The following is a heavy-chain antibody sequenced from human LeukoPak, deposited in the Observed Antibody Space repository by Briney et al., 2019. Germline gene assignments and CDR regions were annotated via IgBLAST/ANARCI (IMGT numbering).Heavy chain of an antibody. CDR1: GFTFDDYA. CDR2: ISWNSGSI. V-gene: IGHV3-9*01. Sequence: GRSLRLSCAASGFTFDDYAMHWVRQAPGKGLEWVSGISWNSGSIGYADSVKGRFTISRDNAKNSLCLQMNSLRAEDTALYYCAKDRGYSSGWPDYWGQGTLVTVSS. D-gene: IGHD6-19*01. CDR3: AKDRGYSSGWPDY. J-gene: IGHJ4*02.